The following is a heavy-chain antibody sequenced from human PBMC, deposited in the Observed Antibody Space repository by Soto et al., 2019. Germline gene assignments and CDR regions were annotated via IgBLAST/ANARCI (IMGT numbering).Heavy chain of an antibody. J-gene: IGHJ4*02. CDR3: ARRSYYVGRPIDY. CDR2: VNPGDSDN. Sequence: VESLKLSCQGSGYSFTTYWIALVRQMPGKGLEWMGIVNPGDSDNRYSPSFQGHVKISVDKSVNTAYLQWTSLKASDTAMYFCARRSYYVGRPIDYWGQGTQVTVSS. D-gene: IGHD1-26*01. CDR1: GYSFTTYW. V-gene: IGHV5-51*01.